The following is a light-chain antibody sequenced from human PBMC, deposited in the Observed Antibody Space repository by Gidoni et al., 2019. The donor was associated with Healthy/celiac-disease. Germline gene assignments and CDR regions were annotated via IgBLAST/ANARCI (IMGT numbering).Light chain of an antibody. CDR2: AAS. Sequence: DIQMTQSPSSLSASVGDRVTITCRASQSISSYLNWYQQKPGKAPKLLIYAASSLQSGVPSRCSGSGSGTDFTLTISSLQPEDFETYYCQQSYSTLFTFGPGTKVDIK. CDR3: QQSYSTLFT. J-gene: IGKJ3*01. CDR1: QSISSY. V-gene: IGKV1-39*01.